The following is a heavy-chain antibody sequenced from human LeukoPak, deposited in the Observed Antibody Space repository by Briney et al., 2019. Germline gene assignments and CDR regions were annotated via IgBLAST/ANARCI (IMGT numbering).Heavy chain of an antibody. CDR3: ASQSEGAVAGYYFDY. J-gene: IGHJ4*02. D-gene: IGHD6-19*01. V-gene: IGHV1-69*05. CDR2: IIPIFGTA. Sequence: SVKVSCKASGGTFSSYAISWVRQAPGQVLEWMGRIIPIFGTANYAQKFQGRGTITTDESTSTAYMELSSLRSEDTAVYHCASQSEGAVAGYYFDYWGQGTLVTVSS. CDR1: GGTFSSYA.